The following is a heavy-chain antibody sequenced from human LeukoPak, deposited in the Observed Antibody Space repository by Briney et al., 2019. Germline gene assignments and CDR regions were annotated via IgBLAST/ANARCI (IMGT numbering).Heavy chain of an antibody. Sequence: PGASVTVSCKASGYTFTSYGISWVRQAPGKGLEWMGCISAYNGNKNYAQKLQGRVTITTDTSTSTAYMELRSLRSHHTAVYYCARVPVEVVVAATHYGIDVWGQGTTVTVSS. CDR1: GYTFTSYG. V-gene: IGHV1-18*01. CDR2: ISAYNGNK. J-gene: IGHJ6*02. D-gene: IGHD2-15*01. CDR3: ARVPVEVVVAATHYGIDV.